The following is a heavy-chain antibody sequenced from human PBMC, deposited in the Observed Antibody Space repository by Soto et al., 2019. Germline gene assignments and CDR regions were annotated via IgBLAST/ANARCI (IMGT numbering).Heavy chain of an antibody. V-gene: IGHV4-59*08. CDR2: IYYSGST. Sequence: QVQLQESGPGLVKPSETLSLTCTVSGGSISSYYWSWIRQPPGKGLEWIGYIYYSGSTNYNPSLKSRVTISVDTSKNQFSLKLSSVTAADTAAYYCARHLRVGQPFDYWGQGTLVTVSS. CDR3: ARHLRVGQPFDY. CDR1: GGSISSYY. J-gene: IGHJ4*02. D-gene: IGHD1-26*01.